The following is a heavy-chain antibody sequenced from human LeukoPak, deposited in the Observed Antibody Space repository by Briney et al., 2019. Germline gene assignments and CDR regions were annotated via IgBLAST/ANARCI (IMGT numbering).Heavy chain of an antibody. V-gene: IGHV3-7*01. Sequence: GGSLRLSCAASGFTFSSYWMSWVRQAPGKGLEWVANIKQDGSEKYYVDSVKGRFTISRDNAKNSLYLQMNSLRAEDTAVYYCARTYYYGSGNYNDAFDIWGQGTMVTVSS. CDR3: ARTYYYGSGNYNDAFDI. CDR1: GFTFSSYW. CDR2: IKQDGSEK. J-gene: IGHJ3*02. D-gene: IGHD3-10*01.